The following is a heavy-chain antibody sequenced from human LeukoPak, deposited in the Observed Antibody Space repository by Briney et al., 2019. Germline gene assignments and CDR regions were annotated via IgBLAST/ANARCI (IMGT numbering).Heavy chain of an antibody. CDR3: TRAMPGAPIVAVVPPSDY. Sequence: GRSLRLSCAASGFTFSSYGMHWVRQAPGKGLEWVGFIRSKAYGGTTEYAASVNGRFTISRDDSKSIAYLQMNSLKTEDTAVYYCTRAMPGAPIVAVVPPSDYWGQGTLVTVSS. V-gene: IGHV3-49*04. CDR1: GFTFSSYG. J-gene: IGHJ4*02. D-gene: IGHD5-12*01. CDR2: IRSKAYGGTT.